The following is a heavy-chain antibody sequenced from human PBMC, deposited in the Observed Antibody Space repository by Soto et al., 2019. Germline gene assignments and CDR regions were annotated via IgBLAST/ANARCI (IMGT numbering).Heavy chain of an antibody. D-gene: IGHD3-3*01. CDR2: INPNSGGT. Sequence: QVQLVQSGAEVKKRGASVKVSCKASGYTFTGYYMHWVRQAPGQGLEWMGWINPNSGGTNYAQKFQGRVTMTRDTSIITAYMALIRLRSDDTAVYYCARGLLGDFWSGWQVGDYYGMDVWGQGSTVTVSS. J-gene: IGHJ6*02. V-gene: IGHV1-2*02. CDR3: ARGLLGDFWSGWQVGDYYGMDV. CDR1: GYTFTGYY.